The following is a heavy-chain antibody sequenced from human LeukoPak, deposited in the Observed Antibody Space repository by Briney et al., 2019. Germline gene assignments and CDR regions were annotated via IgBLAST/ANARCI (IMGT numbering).Heavy chain of an antibody. CDR2: IGGSGKNT. CDR3: AKDLETINPTMD. Sequence: GGSLRLSCAASGFTLSSHAMSWVRQAPGKGLVWVSSIGGSGKNTFYADAVKGRFTISRDNSKDTLYLRMNSLRAKDTVVSYCAKDLETINPTMDWGQGTLVTVSS. CDR1: GFTLSSHA. J-gene: IGHJ4*02. D-gene: IGHD3-10*01. V-gene: IGHV3-23*01.